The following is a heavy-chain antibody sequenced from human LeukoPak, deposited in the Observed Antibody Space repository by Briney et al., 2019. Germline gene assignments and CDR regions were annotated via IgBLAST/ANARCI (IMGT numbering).Heavy chain of an antibody. CDR3: ARDPGSGYMDV. Sequence: PGRSLRLSCAASGFTFSSYWMSWVRQAPGKGLEWVANIKQDGSEKYYVDSVKGRFTISRDNAKNSLYLQMNSLRAEDTAVYYCARDPGSGYMDVWGKGTTVTVSS. D-gene: IGHD3-10*01. CDR2: IKQDGSEK. CDR1: GFTFSSYW. V-gene: IGHV3-7*01. J-gene: IGHJ6*03.